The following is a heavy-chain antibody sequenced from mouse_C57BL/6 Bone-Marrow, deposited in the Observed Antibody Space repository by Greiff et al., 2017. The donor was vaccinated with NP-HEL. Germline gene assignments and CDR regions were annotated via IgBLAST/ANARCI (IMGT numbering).Heavy chain of an antibody. V-gene: IGHV2-2*01. CDR2: LWSGGST. D-gene: IGHD1-1*01. J-gene: IGHJ3*01. CDR3: ARPNYYGSSLWFAY. Sequence: QVQLKESGPGLVQPSQSLSITCTVSGFSLTSYGVHWVRQSPGKGLEWLGVLWSGGSTDYNAAFMSRLSISKDNSKSQVFFNMNSLQADDTAIYYCARPNYYGSSLWFAYWGQGTLVTVSA. CDR1: GFSLTSYG.